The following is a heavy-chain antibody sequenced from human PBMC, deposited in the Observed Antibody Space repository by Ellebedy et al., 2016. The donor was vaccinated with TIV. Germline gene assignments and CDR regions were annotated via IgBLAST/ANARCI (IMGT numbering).Heavy chain of an antibody. J-gene: IGHJ4*02. Sequence: GESLKISCGASGFTFSSHWMSWVRQAPGKGLEWVANIKPDGSGKNYVDSVKGRFTISRDNARNSVQLQMNSLRAEDTAVYYCARDSSDWPQIDYWGQGTLVTVSS. CDR3: ARDSSDWPQIDY. V-gene: IGHV3-7*03. CDR2: IKPDGSGK. D-gene: IGHD6-19*01. CDR1: GFTFSSHW.